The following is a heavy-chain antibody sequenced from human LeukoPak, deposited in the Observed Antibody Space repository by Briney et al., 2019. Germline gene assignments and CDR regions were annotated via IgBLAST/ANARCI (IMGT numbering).Heavy chain of an antibody. J-gene: IGHJ4*02. CDR3: TNLGGGPTYDGH. CDR1: GFTLSDHY. V-gene: IGHV3-72*01. CDR2: SRNKVNSYTT. D-gene: IGHD1-26*01. Sequence: GGSLRLSCAASGFTLSDHYMDWVRQAPGKGLEWVGRSRNKVNSYTTEYAASVKGRFTISRDDSKNLLYLQMNSLKSEDTAVYYCTNLGGGPTYDGHWGQGTLVTVSS.